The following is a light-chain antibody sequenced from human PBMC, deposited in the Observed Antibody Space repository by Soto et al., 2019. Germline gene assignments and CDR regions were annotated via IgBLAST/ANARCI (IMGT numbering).Light chain of an antibody. CDR2: RAS. J-gene: IGKJ4*01. CDR3: QQNNNLPLT. Sequence: EIVMTQSPATLSVSPGDRATLSCRASQSVSSNLAWYQRKPGQAPRLLIYRASTRATGIPARFSGSGSGTEFTLTISSLQSEDFALYYCQQNNNLPLTFGGGTKVEI. V-gene: IGKV3-15*01. CDR1: QSVSSN.